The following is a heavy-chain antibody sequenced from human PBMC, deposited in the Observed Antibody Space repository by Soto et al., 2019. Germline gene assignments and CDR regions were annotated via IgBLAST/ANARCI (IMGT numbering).Heavy chain of an antibody. J-gene: IGHJ4*02. CDR1: GYTITSSY. Sequence: GASVKVSCKASGYTITSSYMHWVRQAPGQGLEWMGIINPSDASTTYAQKFQGRVSMTRDKSTSTLYMELSSLSSEDTALYYCARVDSGGYLGMYYFDNWGQGTHVTVSS. CDR3: ARVDSGGYLGMYYFDN. D-gene: IGHD5-18*01. CDR2: INPSDAST. V-gene: IGHV1-46*01.